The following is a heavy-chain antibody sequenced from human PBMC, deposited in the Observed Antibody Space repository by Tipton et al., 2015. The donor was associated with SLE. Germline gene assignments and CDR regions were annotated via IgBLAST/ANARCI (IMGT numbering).Heavy chain of an antibody. Sequence: TLSLTCGVFGASFSGYYWSWIRQSPGKGLEWVGEISESGSTKYNLSLKSGVTISVDTSKNQFSLKLSSVTAADTAVYYCARERFFARRGFDIWGQGTMVTVSS. D-gene: IGHD3-10*01. CDR1: GASFSGYY. CDR2: ISESGST. J-gene: IGHJ3*02. CDR3: ARERFFARRGFDI. V-gene: IGHV4-34*01.